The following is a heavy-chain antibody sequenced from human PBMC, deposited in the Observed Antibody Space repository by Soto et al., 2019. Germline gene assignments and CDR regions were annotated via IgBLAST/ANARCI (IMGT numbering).Heavy chain of an antibody. Sequence: ASVKVSCKASGYTFTSYAMNWVRQAPGQGLEWMGWINTNTGNPTYAQGFTGRFVFSLDTSVSTAYLQICSLKAEDTAVYYCASPGVTRGYYCMDVWVQGTTVTVSS. V-gene: IGHV7-4-1*01. CDR1: GYTFTSYA. J-gene: IGHJ6*02. D-gene: IGHD2-8*01. CDR3: ASPGVTRGYYCMDV. CDR2: INTNTGNP.